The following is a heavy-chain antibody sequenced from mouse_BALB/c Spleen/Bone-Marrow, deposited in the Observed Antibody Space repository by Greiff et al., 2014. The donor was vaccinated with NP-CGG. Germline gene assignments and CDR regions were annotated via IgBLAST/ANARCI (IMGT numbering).Heavy chain of an antibody. CDR2: INPYNDGT. V-gene: IGHV1-14*01. J-gene: IGHJ2*02. CDR3: ARYGDY. CDR1: GYTFTNYV. Sequence: EVQLLQSGPELVKPGASVKMSCKASGYTFTNYVMHWVKQKPGQGLEWIGYINPYNDGTKYNEKFKGKATLTSDKSSSTAYMELSSLSSVDSAVWYRARYGDYWGQGPSLSVSS. D-gene: IGHD1-1*02.